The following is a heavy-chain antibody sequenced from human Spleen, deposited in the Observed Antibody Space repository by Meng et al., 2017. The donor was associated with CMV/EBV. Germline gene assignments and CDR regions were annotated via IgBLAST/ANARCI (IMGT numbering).Heavy chain of an antibody. CDR3: ARDRYGDYGLIDY. J-gene: IGHJ4*02. Sequence: VQLVESGGGLVKPGGSLRLSCAASGFTFSNAWMSWFRQAPGKGLEWVAVIWYDGSNKYYADSVKGRFTISRDNSKNTLYLQMNSLRAEDTAVYYCARDRYGDYGLIDYWGQGTLVTVSS. CDR1: GFTFSNAW. V-gene: IGHV3-33*08. D-gene: IGHD4-17*01. CDR2: IWYDGSNK.